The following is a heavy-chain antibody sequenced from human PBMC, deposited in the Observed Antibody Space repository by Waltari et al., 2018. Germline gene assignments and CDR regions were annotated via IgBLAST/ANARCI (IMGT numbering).Heavy chain of an antibody. D-gene: IGHD5-12*01. CDR1: GFTFSNAW. CDR3: TTEVRWLHYFDY. CDR2: IKSKTDGGTT. J-gene: IGHJ4*02. Sequence: EVQLVESGGGLVKPGGSLRLSCAASGFTFSNAWMSWVRQAPGKGLEWVGRIKSKTDGGTTDYAAPVKGRFTISRDDSKNTLYLQMNSLKTEDTAVYYCTTEVRWLHYFDYWGQGTLVTVSS. V-gene: IGHV3-15*01.